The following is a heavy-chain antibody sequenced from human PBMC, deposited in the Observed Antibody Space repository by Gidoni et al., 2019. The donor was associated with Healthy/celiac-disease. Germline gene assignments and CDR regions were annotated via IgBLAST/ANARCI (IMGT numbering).Heavy chain of an antibody. CDR1: GYTFTSYD. CDR3: ARGDTDSVWIQLWPSSAYYYGMDV. J-gene: IGHJ6*02. V-gene: IGHV1-8*01. D-gene: IGHD5-18*01. CDR2: MNPNSGNT. Sequence: QVQLVQSGAEVKKPGASVKVSCKASGYTFTSYDINWVRQATGQGLEWMGWMNPNSGNTGYAQKFQGRVTMTRNTSISTAYMELSSLRSEDTAVYYCARGDTDSVWIQLWPSSAYYYGMDVWGQGTTVTVSS.